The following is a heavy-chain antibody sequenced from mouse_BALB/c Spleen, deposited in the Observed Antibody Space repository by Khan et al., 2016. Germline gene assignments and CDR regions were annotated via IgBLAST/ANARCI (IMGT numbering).Heavy chain of an antibody. Sequence: VQLQESGAELVRPGTSVKVSCKASVYAFTNYLIEWVKQRPGQGLEWIGVINPGSGGTNYNEKFKGKATLTADKSSSTAYMQLSSLTSDDSAVYFCARGGSTYAMDYWGQGTSVTVSS. CDR2: INPGSGGT. J-gene: IGHJ4*01. CDR1: VYAFTNYL. V-gene: IGHV1-54*01. CDR3: ARGGSTYAMDY. D-gene: IGHD1-1*02.